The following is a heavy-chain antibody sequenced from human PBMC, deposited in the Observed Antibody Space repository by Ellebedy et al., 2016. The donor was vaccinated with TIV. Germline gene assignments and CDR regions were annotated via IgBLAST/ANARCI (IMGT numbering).Heavy chain of an antibody. CDR2: IHSIGNT. CDR3: ARGIVDLLPLKHFDS. Sequence: SETLSLTXTVSGGSTSSNYWSWIRHPAGKGLEWIGRIHSIGNTNYNPSLRSRVTMSIDTSKHQLSLRLSSVTAADTSVYYCARGIVDLLPLKHFDSWGQGTRVTVSS. CDR1: GGSTSSNY. J-gene: IGHJ4*02. D-gene: IGHD3-22*01. V-gene: IGHV4-4*07.